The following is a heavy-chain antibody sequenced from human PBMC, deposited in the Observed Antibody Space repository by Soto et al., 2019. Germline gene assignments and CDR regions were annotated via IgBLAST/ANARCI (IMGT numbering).Heavy chain of an antibody. CDR1: GFTFSSYA. CDR2: ISYDGSNK. Sequence: QVQLVESGGGVVQPGRSLRPSCAASGFTFSSYAMHWVRQAPGKGLEWVAVISYDGSNKYYADSVKGRFTISRDNSKNTLYLQMNSLRAEDTAVYYCARDGEFTIFGVAPNWFDPWGQGTLVTVSS. CDR3: ARDGEFTIFGVAPNWFDP. D-gene: IGHD3-3*01. V-gene: IGHV3-30-3*01. J-gene: IGHJ5*02.